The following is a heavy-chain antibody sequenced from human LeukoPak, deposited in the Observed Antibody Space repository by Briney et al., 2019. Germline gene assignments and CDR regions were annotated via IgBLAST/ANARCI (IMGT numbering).Heavy chain of an antibody. D-gene: IGHD4-17*01. CDR2: IIPIFGTA. Sequence: SGKVSCKASGGTFSSYAISWVRQAPGQGLEWMGGIIPIFGTANYAQKFQGRVTITADESTSTAYMELSSLRSEDTAVYYCARDDYGDYVTLFDYWGQGTLVTVSS. CDR3: ARDDYGDYVTLFDY. V-gene: IGHV1-69*13. J-gene: IGHJ4*02. CDR1: GGTFSSYA.